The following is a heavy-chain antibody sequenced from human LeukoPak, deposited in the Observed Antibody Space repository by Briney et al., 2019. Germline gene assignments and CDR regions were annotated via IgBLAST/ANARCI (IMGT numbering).Heavy chain of an antibody. CDR1: GYTFTSYS. Sequence: ASVKVSCKASGYTFTSYSIHWVRQAPGQGLEWMGINNPSGASASYAQKFQGRVTMTRDMSTGTVYLELSSLRFDDTAVYYCARGHGSGSTNWFDPWGQGTLVTVSS. J-gene: IGHJ5*02. CDR3: ARGHGSGSTNWFDP. D-gene: IGHD3-10*01. CDR2: NNPSGASA. V-gene: IGHV1-46*01.